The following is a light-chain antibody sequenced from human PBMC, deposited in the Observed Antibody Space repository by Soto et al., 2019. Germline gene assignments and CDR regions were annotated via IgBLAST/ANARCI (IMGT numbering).Light chain of an antibody. CDR3: QQYGSSGT. CDR1: QSLLHSNGYNY. J-gene: IGKJ1*01. Sequence: DIVMTQSPLSLPVTPGEPASISCRSSQSLLHSNGYNYLYWYLQKPGQSPQLLIYGASNRATGIPDRFSGSGSGTDFTLTISRLEPEYFAVYYCQQYGSSGTFGQGTKVDIK. CDR2: GAS. V-gene: IGKV2-28*01.